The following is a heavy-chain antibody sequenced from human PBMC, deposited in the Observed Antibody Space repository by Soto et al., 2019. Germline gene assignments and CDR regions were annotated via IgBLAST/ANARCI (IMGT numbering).Heavy chain of an antibody. V-gene: IGHV3-66*01. D-gene: IGHD3-3*01. J-gene: IGHJ4*02. Sequence: PGGSLRLSCAASGFTVTTNYMSWVRQPPGKGLEWVSVVYSGGSTYYADSVKGRFTVSRDNSKNTLYLQMNSLRAEDTAVYYCARVENYDFWSGLRYWGQGTLVTVS. CDR1: GFTVTTNY. CDR3: ARVENYDFWSGLRY. CDR2: VYSGGST.